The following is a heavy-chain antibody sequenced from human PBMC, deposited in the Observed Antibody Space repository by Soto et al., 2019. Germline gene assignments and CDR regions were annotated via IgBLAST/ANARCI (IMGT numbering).Heavy chain of an antibody. V-gene: IGHV4-31*03. CDR2: IYYSGST. CDR3: ARAQPEYCTNGVCPQFDY. D-gene: IGHD2-8*01. Sequence: SETLSLTCTVSGGSISSGGYYWSWIRQHPGKGLEWIGYIYYSGSTYYNPSLKSRVTISVDTSKNQFSLKLSSVTAADTAVYYCARAQPEYCTNGVCPQFDYWGQGTLVTVSS. CDR1: GGSISSGGYY. J-gene: IGHJ4*02.